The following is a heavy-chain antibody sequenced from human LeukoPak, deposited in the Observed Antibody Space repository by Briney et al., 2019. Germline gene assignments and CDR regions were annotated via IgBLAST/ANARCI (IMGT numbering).Heavy chain of an antibody. D-gene: IGHD3-10*01. CDR2: ISSSSSYI. CDR3: ARRITMVRGVISHYYYYYYMDV. V-gene: IGHV3-21*01. CDR1: GFTFSSYS. Sequence: GGSLRLSCAASGFTFSSYSMNWVRQAPGKGLEWVSSISSSSSYIYYADSVKGRFTISRDNAKNSLYLQMNSLRAEDTAVYYCARRITMVRGVISHYYYYYYMDVWGKGTTVTVSS. J-gene: IGHJ6*03.